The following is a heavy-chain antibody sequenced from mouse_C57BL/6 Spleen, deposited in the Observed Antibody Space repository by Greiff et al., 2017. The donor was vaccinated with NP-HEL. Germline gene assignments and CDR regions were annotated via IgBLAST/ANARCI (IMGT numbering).Heavy chain of an antibody. CDR1: GYTFTSYW. CDR2: IYPGSGST. D-gene: IGHD2-4*01. V-gene: IGHV1-55*01. CDR3: ARWDYDWRLFDY. J-gene: IGHJ2*01. Sequence: VQLQQPGAELVKPGASVKMSCKASGYTFTSYWITWVKQRPGQGLEWIGDIYPGSGSTNYNEKFKSKATLTVDTSSSTAYMQLSSLTSEDSAVYYCARWDYDWRLFDYWGQGTTLTVSS.